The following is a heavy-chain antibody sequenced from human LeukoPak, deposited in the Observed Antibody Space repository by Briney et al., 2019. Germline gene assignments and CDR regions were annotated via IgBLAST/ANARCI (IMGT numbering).Heavy chain of an antibody. Sequence: PGGSLRLSCAASGFTFSSYAMSWVRQAPGKGLEWVSAISGSDGSTYYADSVKGRFTISRDNSKNTLYLQMNSLRAEDTAVYYCARKYSSGWYTYYGMDVWGQGTTVTVSS. J-gene: IGHJ6*02. V-gene: IGHV3-23*01. D-gene: IGHD6-19*01. CDR2: ISGSDGST. CDR1: GFTFSSYA. CDR3: ARKYSSGWYTYYGMDV.